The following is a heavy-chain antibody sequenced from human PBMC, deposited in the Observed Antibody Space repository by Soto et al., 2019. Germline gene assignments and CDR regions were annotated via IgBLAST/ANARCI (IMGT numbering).Heavy chain of an antibody. CDR1: GFSLSTSGMR. V-gene: IGHV2-70*04. D-gene: IGHD2-15*01. Sequence: SGPTLVNPTQTLTLTCTFSGFSLSTSGMRVSWIRQPPGEALEWLARIDWDDDKFYNTSLKTRLTISKDSSKNQVVLTMTNMDPVDTATYYCARMFHCSGGTCPFDYWGQGALVTVSS. CDR3: ARMFHCSGGTCPFDY. J-gene: IGHJ4*02. CDR2: IDWDDDK.